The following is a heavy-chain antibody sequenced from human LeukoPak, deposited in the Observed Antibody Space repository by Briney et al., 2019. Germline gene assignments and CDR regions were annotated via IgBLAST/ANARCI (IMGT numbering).Heavy chain of an antibody. V-gene: IGHV3-7*05. CDR2: IKHDGSEK. J-gene: IGHJ4*02. CDR1: GFIFSDYW. D-gene: IGHD5-24*01. Sequence: PLGSPRVSCAASGFIFSDYWMSWVRQAPGKGLEWVANIKHDGSEKFYVDSVKCRFTIARDYAKNSLYLQMNSLRAEDTAVYYCARGVDGYNPANDYWGQGTLVTVSS. CDR3: ARGVDGYNPANDY.